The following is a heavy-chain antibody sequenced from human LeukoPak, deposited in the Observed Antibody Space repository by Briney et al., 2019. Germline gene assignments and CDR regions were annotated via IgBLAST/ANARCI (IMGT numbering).Heavy chain of an antibody. V-gene: IGHV1-69*13. CDR3: ASLGGYSNYVFDY. CDR1: GGTFCSYA. Sequence: ASVKVSCKASGGTFCSYAIGWVRQAPGQGLEWMGGIIPIFGTANYARNFQGRVTITADESTSTAYMELSSLRSEDTAVYYCASLGGYSNYVFDYWGQGTLVTVSS. J-gene: IGHJ4*02. CDR2: IIPIFGTA. D-gene: IGHD4-11*01.